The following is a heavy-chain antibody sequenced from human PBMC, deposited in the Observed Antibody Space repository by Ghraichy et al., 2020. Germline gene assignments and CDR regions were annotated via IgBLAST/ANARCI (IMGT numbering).Heavy chain of an antibody. D-gene: IGHD5-24*01. J-gene: IGHJ4*02. CDR1: GFTFSSYA. V-gene: IGHV3-23*01. CDR2: ISGSGGST. Sequence: LSLTCAASGFTFSSYAMSWVRQAPGKGLEWVSAISGSGGSTYYADSVKGRFTISRDNSKNTLYLQMNSLRAEDTAVYYCAKDPSWLQSGEPYYFDYWGQGTLVTVSS. CDR3: AKDPSWLQSGEPYYFDY.